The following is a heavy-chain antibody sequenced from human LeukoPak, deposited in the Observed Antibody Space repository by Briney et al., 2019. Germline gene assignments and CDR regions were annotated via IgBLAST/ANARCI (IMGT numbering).Heavy chain of an antibody. CDR1: GGSISSYD. CDR3: ARLSSTWYQDWYFDL. D-gene: IGHD6-13*01. CDR2: IYTSGST. J-gene: IGHJ2*01. V-gene: IGHV4-4*07. Sequence: SETLSLTCTVSGGSISSYDWSWIRQPAGKGLEWIGRIYTSGSTNYNPSLKSRVTMSVDASKNQFSLKLNSVTAADTAVYYCARLSSTWYQDWYFDLWGRGTLVTVSS.